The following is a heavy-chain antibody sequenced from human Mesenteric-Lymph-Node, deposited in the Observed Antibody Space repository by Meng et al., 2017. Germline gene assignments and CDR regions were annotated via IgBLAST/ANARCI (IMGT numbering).Heavy chain of an antibody. CDR2: ISCSGGST. V-gene: IGHV3-23*01. J-gene: IGHJ4*02. D-gene: IGHD6-19*01. CDR1: GFTFSSYA. Sequence: GESLKISCAASGFTFSSYAMSWVRQAPGKGLEWVSAISCSGGSTYYADSVKGRFTISRDNSKSTLYLQMHSLRAEDTAVYYCAKGHSSGWFPDYWGQGTLVTVSS. CDR3: AKGHSSGWFPDY.